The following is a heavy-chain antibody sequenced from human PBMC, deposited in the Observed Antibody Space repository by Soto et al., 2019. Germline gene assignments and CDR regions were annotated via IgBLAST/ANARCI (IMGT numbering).Heavy chain of an antibody. CDR1: GYTFTGYY. CDR2: INPNSGGT. D-gene: IGHD6-6*01. V-gene: IGHV1-2*04. CDR3: ARERGYSSSQYAFDY. Sequence: ASVKVSCKASGYTFTGYYMHWVRQAPGQGLEWMGWINPNSGGTNYAQKFQGWVTMTRDTSISTAYMELSRLRSDDTAVYYCARERGYSSSQYAFDYWGQGTLVTVSS. J-gene: IGHJ4*02.